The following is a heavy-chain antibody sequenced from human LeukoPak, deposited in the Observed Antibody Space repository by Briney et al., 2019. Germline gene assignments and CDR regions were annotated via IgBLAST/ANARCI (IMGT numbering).Heavy chain of an antibody. J-gene: IGHJ5*02. CDR3: ARDSSYDFWSGYPPGWFDP. D-gene: IGHD3-3*01. CDR1: VGSISSGSYY. V-gene: IGHV4-39*07. Sequence: SETRSLTCRVSVGSISSGSYYWGWIRQPPGKGLEWIGSIYYSGRTYYNPSLKSRVTISLDTSKNQFSLKLSSVTAADTAVYYCARDSSYDFWSGYPPGWFDPWGRGTLVTVSS. CDR2: IYYSGRT.